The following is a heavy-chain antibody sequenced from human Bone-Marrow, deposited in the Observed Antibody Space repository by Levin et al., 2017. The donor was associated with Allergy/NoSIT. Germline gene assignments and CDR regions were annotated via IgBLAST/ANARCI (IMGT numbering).Heavy chain of an antibody. V-gene: IGHV3-23*01. J-gene: IGHJ5*02. Sequence: GGSLRLSCAASGFTFSSYAMSWVRQAPGKGLEWVSAISGSGGSTYYADSVKGRFTISRDNSKNTLYLQMNSLRAEDTAVYYCAKDSDSYSSSSNWFDPWGQGTLVTVSS. CDR3: AKDSDSYSSSSNWFDP. CDR2: ISGSGGST. CDR1: GFTFSSYA. D-gene: IGHD6-6*01.